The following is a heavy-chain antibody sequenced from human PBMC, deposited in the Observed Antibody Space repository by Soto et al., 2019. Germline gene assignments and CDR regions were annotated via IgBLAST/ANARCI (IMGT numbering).Heavy chain of an antibody. Sequence: SETLSLTCTVSGGSISSSSYYWGWIRQPPGKGLEWIGSIYYSGSTYYNPSLKSRVTISVDTSKNQFSLKLSSVTAADTAVYYCARHERKALGYFGVVTLGVMDVWGQGTTVTVSS. CDR2: IYYSGST. D-gene: IGHD3-3*01. CDR3: ARHERKALGYFGVVTLGVMDV. J-gene: IGHJ6*02. CDR1: GGSISSSSYY. V-gene: IGHV4-39*01.